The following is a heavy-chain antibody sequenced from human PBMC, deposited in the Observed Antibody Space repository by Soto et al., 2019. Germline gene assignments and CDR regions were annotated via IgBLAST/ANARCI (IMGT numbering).Heavy chain of an antibody. V-gene: IGHV3-64D*06. Sequence: PGGSLRLSCSASGFTFSSYAMHWVRQAPGKGLEYVSAISSNGGSTYYADSVKGRFTISRDNSKNTLYLQMSSLRAEDTAVYYCVKAMTMDYYDILTGYGALYYYGMDVWGQGTTVTVSS. J-gene: IGHJ6*02. CDR3: VKAMTMDYYDILTGYGALYYYGMDV. D-gene: IGHD3-9*01. CDR2: ISSNGGST. CDR1: GFTFSSYA.